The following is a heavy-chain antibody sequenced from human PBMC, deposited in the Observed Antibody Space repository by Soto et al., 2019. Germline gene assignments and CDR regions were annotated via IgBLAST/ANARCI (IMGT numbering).Heavy chain of an antibody. CDR3: AKDAAAAGTFDY. Sequence: QVQLVESGGGVVQPGRSLRLACAPSGFTFSSYAMQWVLQAPGKGLEWVGVISSDGGNKYYADSVKGRFTISRDNSKNMLYLQMNSLRSEDTAVYFCAKDAAAAGTFDYWGQGTLVTVSS. CDR1: GFTFSSYA. V-gene: IGHV3-30*18. CDR2: ISSDGGNK. D-gene: IGHD6-13*01. J-gene: IGHJ4*02.